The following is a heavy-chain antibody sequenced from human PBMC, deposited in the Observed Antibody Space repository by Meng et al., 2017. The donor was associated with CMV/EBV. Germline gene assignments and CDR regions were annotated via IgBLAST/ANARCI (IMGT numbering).Heavy chain of an antibody. CDR1: GGSISSYY. V-gene: IGHV4-4*07. D-gene: IGHD4-17*01. Sequence: LQRRVSGAVSPSETLSLTFLVSGGSISSYYWSWIRQPAGKGLEWIGRIYTSGSTNYNPSLKSRVTMSVDTSKNQLSLKLSSVTAADTAVYYCARGPEVDYGDYVGLDYWGQGTLVTVSS. CDR3: ARGPEVDYGDYVGLDY. CDR2: IYTSGST. J-gene: IGHJ4*02.